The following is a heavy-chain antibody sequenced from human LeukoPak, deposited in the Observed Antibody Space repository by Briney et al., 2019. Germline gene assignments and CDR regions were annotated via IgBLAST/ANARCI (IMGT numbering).Heavy chain of an antibody. J-gene: IGHJ4*02. Sequence: PGGSLRLSCAASGFTFSSYSMSWVRQAPGKGLELVSAISGSGGSTYYADSVKGRFTISRDNSKNTLYLQMNSLRAEDTAVHYCAGVAMIVASYYFDYWGQGTLVTVSS. CDR1: GFTFSSYS. D-gene: IGHD3-22*01. V-gene: IGHV3-23*01. CDR3: AGVAMIVASYYFDY. CDR2: ISGSGGST.